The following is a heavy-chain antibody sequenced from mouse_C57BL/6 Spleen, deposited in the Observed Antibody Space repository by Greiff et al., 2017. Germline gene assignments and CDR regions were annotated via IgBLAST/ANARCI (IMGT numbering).Heavy chain of an antibody. V-gene: IGHV2-2*01. Sequence: QVQLQQSGPGLVQPSQSLSITCTVSGFSLTSYGVHWVRQSPGKGLEWLGVIWSGGSTDYNAAFISRLSISKDNSNSQVFFKMNSLQADDTAIYYCARMVTTIWYFDVWGTGTTVTVSS. CDR3: ARMVTTIWYFDV. CDR1: GFSLTSYG. D-gene: IGHD2-2*01. J-gene: IGHJ1*03. CDR2: IWSGGST.